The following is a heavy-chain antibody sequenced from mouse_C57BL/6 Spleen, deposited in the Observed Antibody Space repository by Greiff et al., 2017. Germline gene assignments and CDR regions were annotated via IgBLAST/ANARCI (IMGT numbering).Heavy chain of an antibody. CDR3: ARNAYGNYGYFDV. Sequence: VKLVESGPGLVQPSQSLSITCTVSGFSLTSYGVHWVRQSPGKGLEWLGVIWSGGSTDYNAAFISRLSISKDNSKSQVFFKMNSLQADDTAIYDCARNAYGNYGYFDVWGTGTTVTVSS. J-gene: IGHJ1*03. V-gene: IGHV2-2*01. D-gene: IGHD2-1*01. CDR1: GFSLTSYG. CDR2: IWSGGST.